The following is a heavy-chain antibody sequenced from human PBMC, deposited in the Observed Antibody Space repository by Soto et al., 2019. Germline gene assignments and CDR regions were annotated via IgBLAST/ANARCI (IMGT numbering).Heavy chain of an antibody. CDR2: ISGGSGVI. Sequence: GGSLRLSCAASGFAFNSCSMNWVRQAPGKGLEWVAHISGGSGVIYYADSVKGRFIISRDNAKNSLYLQMSSLRDDDTAVYYCARDRSYATVFWGQGTLVTVSS. D-gene: IGHD2-2*01. J-gene: IGHJ4*02. CDR1: GFAFNSCS. V-gene: IGHV3-48*02. CDR3: ARDRSYATVF.